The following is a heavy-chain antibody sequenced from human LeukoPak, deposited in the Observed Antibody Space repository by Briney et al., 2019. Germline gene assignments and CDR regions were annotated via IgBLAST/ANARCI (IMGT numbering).Heavy chain of an antibody. CDR2: INHSGST. V-gene: IGHV4-34*01. J-gene: IGHJ3*02. Sequence: PSETLSLTCAVYGGSFSGYYWSWIRQPPGKGLEWIGEINHSGSTNYNPSLKSRVTISVDTSKNQFSLKLSSVTAADTAVYYRARAHDYGDYGSAFDIWGQGTMVTVSS. CDR1: GGSFSGYY. D-gene: IGHD4-17*01. CDR3: ARAHDYGDYGSAFDI.